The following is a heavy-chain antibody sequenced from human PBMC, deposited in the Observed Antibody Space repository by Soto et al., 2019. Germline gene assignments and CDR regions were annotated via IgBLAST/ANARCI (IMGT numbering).Heavy chain of an antibody. CDR2: INAGNGNT. Sequence: ASVKVSCKASGYTFTSYAMHWVRQAPGQRLEWMGWINAGNGNTKYSQKLQGRVTITRDTSASTAYMEQSSLRSEDTAVYYCATIRRAVAGPFTYYSYGRDVGGQGPRFTFS. D-gene: IGHD6-19*01. CDR3: ATIRRAVAGPFTYYSYGRDV. J-gene: IGHJ6*02. V-gene: IGHV1-3*01. CDR1: GYTFTSYA.